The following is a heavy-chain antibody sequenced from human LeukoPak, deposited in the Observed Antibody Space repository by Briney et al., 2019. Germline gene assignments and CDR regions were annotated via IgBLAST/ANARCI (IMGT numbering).Heavy chain of an antibody. D-gene: IGHD2-15*01. CDR1: GFTFSSYS. Sequence: GGSLRLSCAASGFTFSSYSMNWVRQAPGKGLEWVSSISSSSSYIYYADSVKGRFTISRDNAKNSLYLQMNSLRAEDTAVYYCARDAVDCSGGSCYPLYGMDVWGQGTTVTVSS. CDR2: ISSSSSYI. CDR3: ARDAVDCSGGSCYPLYGMDV. J-gene: IGHJ6*02. V-gene: IGHV3-21*01.